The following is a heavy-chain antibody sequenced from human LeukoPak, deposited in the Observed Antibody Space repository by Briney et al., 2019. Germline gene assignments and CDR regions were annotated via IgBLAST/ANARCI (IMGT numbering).Heavy chain of an antibody. V-gene: IGHV4-34*01. D-gene: IGHD1-26*01. CDR2: INHSGST. CDR3: ARGGQWEPKFDY. J-gene: IGHJ4*02. Sequence: SETLSLTCAVYGGSFSGYYWSWIRQPPGKGLEWIGEINHSGSTNYNPSLKSRVTISVDTSKNQFSLKLSSVTAADTAVYYCARGGQWEPKFDYWGQGTLVTVSS. CDR1: GGSFSGYY.